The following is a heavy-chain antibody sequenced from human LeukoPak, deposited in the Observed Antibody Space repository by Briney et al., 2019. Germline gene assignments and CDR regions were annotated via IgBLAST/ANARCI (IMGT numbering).Heavy chain of an antibody. CDR2: IRSKANSYAT. V-gene: IGHV3-73*01. CDR1: GFTFSGSA. CDR3: TRHGITYGDYPARTV. D-gene: IGHD4-17*01. Sequence: GGSLRLSCAASGFTFSGSAMHWVRQASGKGLEWVDRIRSKANSYATAYAASVKGRFTISRDDSKNTAYLQMNSLKTEDTAVYYCTRHGITYGDYPARTVWGQGTLVTVSS. J-gene: IGHJ4*02.